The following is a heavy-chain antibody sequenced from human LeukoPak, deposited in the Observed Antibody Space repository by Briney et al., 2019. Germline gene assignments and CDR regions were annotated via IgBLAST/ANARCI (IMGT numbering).Heavy chain of an antibody. V-gene: IGHV4-59*01. CDR1: GGSISSYY. D-gene: IGHD1-7*01. CDR2: IYYGGST. Sequence: SETLSLTCTVSGGSISSYYWSWIRQPPGKGLEWIGYIYYGGSTNYNPSLKSRVTISVDTSKNQFSLKLSSVTAADTAVYYCARGLVVNWNYAFFDYWGQGTLVTVSS. J-gene: IGHJ4*02. CDR3: ARGLVVNWNYAFFDY.